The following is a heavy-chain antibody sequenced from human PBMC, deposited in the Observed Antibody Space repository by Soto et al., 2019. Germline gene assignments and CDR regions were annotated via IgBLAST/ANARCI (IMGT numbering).Heavy chain of an antibody. CDR1: GFTFSGYG. CDR2: ISYDGSNK. CDR3: AKDYCTNGVCDAFDI. Sequence: VGSLRLSWAASGFTFSGYGMRWVRQAPGKGLEWVAVISYDGSNKYYADSVKGRFTISRDNSKNTLYLQMNSLRAEDTAVYYCAKDYCTNGVCDAFDIWGQATMVTVSS. D-gene: IGHD2-8*01. V-gene: IGHV3-30*18. J-gene: IGHJ3*02.